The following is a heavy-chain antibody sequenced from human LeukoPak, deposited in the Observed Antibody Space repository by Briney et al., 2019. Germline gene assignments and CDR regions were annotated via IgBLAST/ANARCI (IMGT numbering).Heavy chain of an antibody. V-gene: IGHV3-30-3*01. Sequence: PGGSLRLSCAASGFPFTVYPTHWVRQAPGKGLEWVSVSSSDETYKFYADSVRGRFTISRDNSKNRLYLQMSDLRAEDTAVYYCARDVRFGYCSGGSCRTYYYYGMDVWGQGTTVTVSS. J-gene: IGHJ6*02. CDR2: SSSDETYK. CDR3: ARDVRFGYCSGGSCRTYYYYGMDV. D-gene: IGHD2-15*01. CDR1: GFPFTVYP.